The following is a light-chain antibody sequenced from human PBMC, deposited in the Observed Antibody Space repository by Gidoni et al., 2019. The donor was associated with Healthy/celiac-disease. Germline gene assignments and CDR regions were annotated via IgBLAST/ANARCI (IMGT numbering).Light chain of an antibody. Sequence: DIQMTQSPSSLSASVGDRVTITCRASQSISSYLNWYQQKPGNAPKLLIYAASSLQSGVPPRFSGSGSGTDFTLTISSLQPEDFATYYCQQSYSTPPVTFGGGTKVEIK. CDR1: QSISSY. CDR3: QQSYSTPPVT. V-gene: IGKV1-39*01. J-gene: IGKJ4*01. CDR2: AAS.